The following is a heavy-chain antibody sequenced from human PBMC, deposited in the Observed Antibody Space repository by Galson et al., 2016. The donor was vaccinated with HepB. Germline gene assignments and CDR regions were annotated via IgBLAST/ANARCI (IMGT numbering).Heavy chain of an antibody. Sequence: SLRLSCAASGFTFSNYWMHWVRQVAGKGLEWVSCIDIAGDTYYPDSVKGRFTISRENAKSTVYLQINSLRAEDTAVYYCVRGVAGCDYWGQGTQVTVSS. CDR3: VRGVAGCDY. V-gene: IGHV3-13*01. D-gene: IGHD6-19*01. CDR2: IDIAGDT. CDR1: GFTFSNYW. J-gene: IGHJ4*02.